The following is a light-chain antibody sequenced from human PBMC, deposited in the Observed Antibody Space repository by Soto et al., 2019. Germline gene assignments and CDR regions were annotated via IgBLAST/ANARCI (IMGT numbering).Light chain of an antibody. Sequence: EIVLTQSPATLSLSPGERATLSCRASQSVSSYLAWFQHKPGQAPRLLIYDASSRATGIPTRFSGSESGTDYTLTIDTLEPEDSTVYYCQQRSNWPPDTFGQGTKLQIK. V-gene: IGKV3-11*01. CDR2: DAS. CDR1: QSVSSY. CDR3: QQRSNWPPDT. J-gene: IGKJ2*01.